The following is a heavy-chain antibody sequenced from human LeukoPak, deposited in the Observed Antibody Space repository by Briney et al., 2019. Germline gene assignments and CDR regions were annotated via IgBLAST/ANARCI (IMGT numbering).Heavy chain of an antibody. J-gene: IGHJ2*01. CDR2: IHYSGST. CDR1: GGSISGYY. CDR3: AGGLRPTGWFFDL. D-gene: IGHD4-17*01. Sequence: SETLSLTCTVSGGSISGYYWSWIRQPPGKGLEWVGYIHYSGSTNYNPSLKSRLTMSVDTSKNQFSLKLSSVTAADTALYYCAGGLRPTGWFFDLWGRGTLVTVSS. V-gene: IGHV4-59*01.